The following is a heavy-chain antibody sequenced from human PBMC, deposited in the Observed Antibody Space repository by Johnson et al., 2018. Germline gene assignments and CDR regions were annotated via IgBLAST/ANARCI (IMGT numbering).Heavy chain of an antibody. CDR3: TKGVADAFDI. D-gene: IGHD2-15*01. Sequence: VQLVQSGGGLVQXGRSLRLXCAAYGFTFDDYAMHWVRQAPGKGLEWVAGINWNSVSIGYGDSVKGRFTISRDNAKNSLYLQMNSLRAEDTASYYCTKGVADAFDIWGQGTMVTVSS. CDR1: GFTFDDYA. J-gene: IGHJ3*02. V-gene: IGHV3-9*01. CDR2: INWNSVSI.